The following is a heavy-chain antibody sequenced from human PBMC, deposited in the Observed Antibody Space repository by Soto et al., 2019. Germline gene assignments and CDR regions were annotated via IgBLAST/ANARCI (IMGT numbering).Heavy chain of an antibody. Sequence: SETLSLTCAVYGGSFSGYYWSWIRQPPGKGLEWIGEINHSGSTNYNPSLKSRVTISVDTSKNQFSLKLSSVTAADTALYYCARSRENGHGSGSYSDFDYWGQGTLVTVSS. CDR2: INHSGST. CDR1: GGSFSGYY. CDR3: ARSRENGHGSGSYSDFDY. D-gene: IGHD3-10*01. J-gene: IGHJ4*02. V-gene: IGHV4-34*01.